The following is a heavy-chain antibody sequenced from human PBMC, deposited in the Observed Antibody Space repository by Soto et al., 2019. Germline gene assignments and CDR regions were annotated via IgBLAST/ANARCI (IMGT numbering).Heavy chain of an antibody. Sequence: PSETLSLTCAVYGGSFSGYYWSWIRQPPGKGLEWIGEINHSGSTNYNPSLESRVTISVDTSKNQFSLKLSSVTAADTAVYYCARAAPRYCSGGSCYSRRAYWAQGTLVTVS. CDR3: ARAAPRYCSGGSCYSRRAY. V-gene: IGHV4-34*01. J-gene: IGHJ1*01. CDR1: GGSFSGYY. CDR2: INHSGST. D-gene: IGHD2-15*01.